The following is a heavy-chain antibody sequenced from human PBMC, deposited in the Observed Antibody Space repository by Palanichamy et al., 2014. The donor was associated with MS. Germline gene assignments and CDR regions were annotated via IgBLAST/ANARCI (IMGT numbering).Heavy chain of an antibody. CDR1: GGSIINYF. Sequence: QVQLQESGPGLVKPSETLSLTCTVSGGSIINYFWSWIRQSPGKGLEWIGYIYDSASTNYNPSLKSRVTILVDTSKNQFSLKLSSVTAADTAVYYCARVGRSANWFDPWGQGTLVTVSS. V-gene: IGHV4-59*01. CDR2: IYDSAST. D-gene: IGHD3-10*01. J-gene: IGHJ5*02. CDR3: ARVGRSANWFDP.